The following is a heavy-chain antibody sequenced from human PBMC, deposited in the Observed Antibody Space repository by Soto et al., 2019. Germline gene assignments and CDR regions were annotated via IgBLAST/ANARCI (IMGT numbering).Heavy chain of an antibody. CDR3: ARFYGSGSFPYDY. CDR1: GYTFTTYG. D-gene: IGHD3-10*01. Sequence: QVQVVQSGDEVKEPGASVEVACKASGYTFTTYGISWVRQAPGQGLEWIGWINAYTGNTNYAQKVQGRVTMTPDTSTSTAYMELRSLRSDDTAVYYCARFYGSGSFPYDYWGQGTLVTVSS. V-gene: IGHV1-18*01. J-gene: IGHJ4*02. CDR2: INAYTGNT.